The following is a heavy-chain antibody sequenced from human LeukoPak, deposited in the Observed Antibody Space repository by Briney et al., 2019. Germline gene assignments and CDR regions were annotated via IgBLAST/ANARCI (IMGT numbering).Heavy chain of an antibody. J-gene: IGHJ6*03. V-gene: IGHV4-39*07. CDR3: ARDKRVAVAGTYIYYYYMDV. CDR2: IFHNGNT. Sequence: SETLSLTCTVSGGSISSSIYYWGWIRQPPGKGLEWIGSIFHNGNTYYNSSLKSRLTVSVDTSKNQISLKLSSVTAADTAVYYCARDKRVAVAGTYIYYYYMDVWGNGTTVTISS. D-gene: IGHD6-19*01. CDR1: GGSISSSIYY.